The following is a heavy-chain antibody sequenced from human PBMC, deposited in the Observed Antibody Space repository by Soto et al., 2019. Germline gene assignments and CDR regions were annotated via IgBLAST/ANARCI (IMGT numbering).Heavy chain of an antibody. Sequence: PWGSLRLSCAASGFTFVNAWIIFFRHAPWKGLEWVGHIKSRTDDGTTDYAAPVEGRFTISRDDSKNMLYLQMNSLKTEDTAVYFCTTEGIAARPPFDYWGQGTLVTVSS. CDR1: GFTFVNAW. V-gene: IGHV3-15*01. D-gene: IGHD6-6*01. J-gene: IGHJ4*02. CDR3: TTEGIAARPPFDY. CDR2: IKSRTDDGTT.